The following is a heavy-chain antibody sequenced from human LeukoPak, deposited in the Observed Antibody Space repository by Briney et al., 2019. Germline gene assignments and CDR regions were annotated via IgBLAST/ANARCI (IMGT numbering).Heavy chain of an antibody. CDR2: INPNSGGT. CDR3: ARDQRAYCGGDCYSSWFDP. D-gene: IGHD2-21*02. Sequence: GASVTVSCTASGYTFTGYYMHWVRQAPGQGLEWMGWINPNSGGTNYAQKFQGRVTMTRDTSISTAYMELSRLRSDDTAVYYCARDQRAYCGGDCYSSWFDPWGQGTLVTVSS. V-gene: IGHV1-2*02. CDR1: GYTFTGYY. J-gene: IGHJ5*02.